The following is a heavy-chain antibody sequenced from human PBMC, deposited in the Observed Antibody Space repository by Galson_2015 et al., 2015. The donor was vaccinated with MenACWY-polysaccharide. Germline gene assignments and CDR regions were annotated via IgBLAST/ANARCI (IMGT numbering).Heavy chain of an antibody. CDR2: ISTYNGNA. CDR1: DFTFTNYG. D-gene: IGHD1-26*01. Sequence: SVKVSCKASDFTFTNYGINWVRQAPGQGLEWMGWISTYNGNANYAQNLQGRVTLTTDTFTSTAYMELRSLRSDDTAVYYCARDRSVASSGNYHAGYYGLDVWGQGTTVTVSS. J-gene: IGHJ6*02. V-gene: IGHV1-18*01. CDR3: ARDRSVASSGNYHAGYYGLDV.